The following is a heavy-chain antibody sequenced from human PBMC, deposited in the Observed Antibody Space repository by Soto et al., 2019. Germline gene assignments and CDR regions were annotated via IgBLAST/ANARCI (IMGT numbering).Heavy chain of an antibody. CDR2: INVGNGDT. Sequence: QVHLVQSGAEVKKPGASVKVSCKTSGYTFTAFAVHWARQASGQRLEWMGWINVGNGDTKSSQNLQGRVTITRDTSASTVYMELSSLRSEDTAVYYCVRVGGSGWTLDFWGQGTLVTVSS. J-gene: IGHJ4*02. CDR1: GYTFTAFA. D-gene: IGHD6-25*01. CDR3: VRVGGSGWTLDF. V-gene: IGHV1-3*01.